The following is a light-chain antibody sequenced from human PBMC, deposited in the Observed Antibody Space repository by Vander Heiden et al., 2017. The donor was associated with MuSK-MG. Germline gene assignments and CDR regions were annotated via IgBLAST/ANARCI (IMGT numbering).Light chain of an antibody. CDR3: RRSLPTAYT. J-gene: IGKJ2*01. Sequence: DLVMTQSPLSLPVTPGEPASISCRSSQSLLHSNGYNYLDWYLQKPGQSPQLLIYLGSNRASGVPDRLSGSASGTDFTLKISRVDAEDVRVYYCRRSLPTAYTFGPGTKMEIK. CDR1: QSLLHSNGYNY. CDR2: LGS. V-gene: IGKV2-28*01.